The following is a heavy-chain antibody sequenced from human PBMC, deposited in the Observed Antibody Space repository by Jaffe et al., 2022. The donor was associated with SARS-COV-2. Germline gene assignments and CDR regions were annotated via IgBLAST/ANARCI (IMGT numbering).Heavy chain of an antibody. V-gene: IGHV3-72*01. CDR2: TRNKANSYTT. D-gene: IGHD6-13*01. J-gene: IGHJ6*02. CDR1: GFTFSDHY. Sequence: EVQLVESGGGLVQPGGSLRLSCAASGFTFSDHYMDWVRQAPGKGLEWVGRTRNKANSYTTEYAASVKGRFTISRDDSKNSLYLQMNSLKTEDTAVYYCASIAAALGGMDVWGQGTTVTVSS. CDR3: ASIAAALGGMDV.